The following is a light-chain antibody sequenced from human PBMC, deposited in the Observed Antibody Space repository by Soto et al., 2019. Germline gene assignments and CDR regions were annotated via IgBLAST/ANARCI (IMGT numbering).Light chain of an antibody. Sequence: QSVLTQPASVSGSPGQSITISCTGTSSDVGGYNYVSWYQQHPGKAPKLMIYDVSNRPSGVSNRFSGSKSGNTASLTISGLQAEDEAGYYCSAYTSSSTYVVFGGGTKLTVL. J-gene: IGLJ2*01. V-gene: IGLV2-14*01. CDR3: SAYTSSSTYVV. CDR2: DVS. CDR1: SSDVGGYNY.